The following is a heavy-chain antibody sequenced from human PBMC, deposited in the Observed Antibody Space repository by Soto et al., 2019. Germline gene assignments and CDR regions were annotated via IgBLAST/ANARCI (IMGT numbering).Heavy chain of an antibody. D-gene: IGHD3-10*01. V-gene: IGHV4-39*01. CDR2: IYYSGST. CDR3: ARRAIRGVIIGMDV. J-gene: IGHJ6*02. Sequence: PSETLSRTCAVSGGSISSSSYYWGWIRQPPGKGLEWIGSIYYSGSTYYNPSLKSRVTISVDTSKNQFSLELSSVTAADTAVYYCARRAIRGVIIGMDVWRQGTTVIVSS. CDR1: GGSISSSSYY.